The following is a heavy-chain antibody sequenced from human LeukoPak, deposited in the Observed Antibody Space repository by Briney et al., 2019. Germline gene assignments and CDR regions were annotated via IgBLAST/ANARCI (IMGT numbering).Heavy chain of an antibody. Sequence: QPGGSLRLSCSASGFTFSSYAMHWVRQAPGKGLEYVSAISSNGGGTYYADSVKGRFVISRDNSKNTLYLQMNSLRAEDTAVYYCARVTFNYFGSGDAFDIWGQGTMVTVSS. V-gene: IGHV3-64*04. CDR1: GFTFSSYA. J-gene: IGHJ3*02. CDR3: ARVTFNYFGSGDAFDI. D-gene: IGHD3-10*01. CDR2: ISSNGGGT.